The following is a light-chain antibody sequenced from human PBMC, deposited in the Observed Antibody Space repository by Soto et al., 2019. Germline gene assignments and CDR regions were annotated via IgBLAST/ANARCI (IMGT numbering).Light chain of an antibody. CDR1: QSISSY. CDR2: AAS. J-gene: IGKJ5*01. V-gene: IGKV1-39*01. CDR3: QQSYSFPRT. Sequence: IQMTQSPSALSASVEDRLSMTCRASQSISSYLNWYQQKPGKAPKLLIYAASSLQSGVPSRFRGSGSGTDFTLTISSLQPEDFATYYCQQSYSFPRTFGQGTRLEIK.